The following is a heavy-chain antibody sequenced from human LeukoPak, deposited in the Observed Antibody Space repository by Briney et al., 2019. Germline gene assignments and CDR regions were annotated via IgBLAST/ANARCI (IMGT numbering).Heavy chain of an antibody. CDR1: GGSISSSNW. Sequence: SETLSLTCAVSGGSISSSNWWSWVRQPPGKGLEWIGEIYHSGSTNYNPSLKSRVTISVDKSKNQFSLKLSSVTAADTAVYYCARGRPLWYGSGSYYGMDVWGQGTTVTVSS. V-gene: IGHV4-4*02. CDR3: ARGRPLWYGSGSYYGMDV. J-gene: IGHJ6*02. D-gene: IGHD3-10*01. CDR2: IYHSGST.